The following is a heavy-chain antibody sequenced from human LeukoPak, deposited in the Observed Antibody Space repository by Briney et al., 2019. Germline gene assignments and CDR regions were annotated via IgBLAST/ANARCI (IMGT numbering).Heavy chain of an antibody. J-gene: IGHJ4*02. D-gene: IGHD1-26*01. Sequence: TGGSLRLSCAASGFTFSSYGMSWVRQAPGKGLEWVANIKQDGSEKHYVDSVKGRFTISRDNAKNSLYLQMNSLRAEDTAVYHCAHSGSYHDYWGQGTLVTVSS. CDR2: IKQDGSEK. CDR1: GFTFSSYG. V-gene: IGHV3-7*01. CDR3: AHSGSYHDY.